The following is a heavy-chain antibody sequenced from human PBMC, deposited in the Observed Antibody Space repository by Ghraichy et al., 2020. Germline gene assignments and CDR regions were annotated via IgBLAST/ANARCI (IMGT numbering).Heavy chain of an antibody. V-gene: IGHV4-4*02. CDR3: ARARDYYYYYGMDV. J-gene: IGHJ6*02. CDR2: IYHSGST. CDR1: GDSINSNNW. Sequence: SETLSLTCDVSGDSINSNNWWSWVRQSPGKGLKWIGEIYHSGSTNYKPSLKSRVTISIDKSKNQFSLKLSSVTAADTAVYYCARARDYYYYYGMDVWGQGTTVTLSS.